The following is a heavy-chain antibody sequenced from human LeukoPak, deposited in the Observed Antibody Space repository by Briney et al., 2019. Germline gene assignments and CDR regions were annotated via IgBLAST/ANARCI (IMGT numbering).Heavy chain of an antibody. D-gene: IGHD3-3*01. Sequence: SETLSLTCIVSGGSISNNYWSWVRQPAGEGLEWIGRIYSNGYTDYNSAFKSRVTMSVDTSKNQFSLRLISVAAADTAVYYCARDKSDSWRGYSYYSFDYWGQGILVTVSS. CDR1: GGSISNNY. J-gene: IGHJ4*02. V-gene: IGHV4-4*07. CDR2: IYSNGYT. CDR3: ARDKSDSWRGYSYYSFDY.